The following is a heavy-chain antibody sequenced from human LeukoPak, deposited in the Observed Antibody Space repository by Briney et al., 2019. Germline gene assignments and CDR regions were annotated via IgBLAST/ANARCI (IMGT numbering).Heavy chain of an antibody. J-gene: IGHJ5*02. Sequence: PSETLSLTCTVSGGSISSGGYYWGWIRQHPGKGLEWIGYIYYSGSAYYNPSLESRVTISVDTSKNQFSLKLSSVTAADTAVYYCARGSRIAGWFDPWGEGTLVTVSS. D-gene: IGHD1-14*01. V-gene: IGHV4-31*03. CDR2: IYYSGSA. CDR3: ARGSRIAGWFDP. CDR1: GGSISSGGYY.